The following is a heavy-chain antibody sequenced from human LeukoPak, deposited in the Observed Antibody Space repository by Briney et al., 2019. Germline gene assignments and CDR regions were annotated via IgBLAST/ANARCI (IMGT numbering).Heavy chain of an antibody. CDR1: GFTFGTFG. Sequence: GGSLRLSCAASGFTFGTFGMHWVRQAPGKGLEWVAFISYDGSSEYDADSVKGRFTISRDNSENTVYLQMNSLRAEDTAVYYCAKSEVYYFGTSGGFDYWGQGTLVTVAS. D-gene: IGHD3-22*01. J-gene: IGHJ4*02. CDR2: ISYDGSSE. CDR3: AKSEVYYFGTSGGFDY. V-gene: IGHV3-30*18.